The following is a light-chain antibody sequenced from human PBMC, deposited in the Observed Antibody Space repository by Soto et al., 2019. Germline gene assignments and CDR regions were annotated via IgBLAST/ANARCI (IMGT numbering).Light chain of an antibody. J-gene: IGKJ2*01. CDR3: QHYNGSPRT. CDR2: GVF. CDR1: QSVRSNY. Sequence: ETVLTQSPGTVSLYPGERATLSCTTSQSVRSNYLACYQQKPRQAPRLIVYGVFHRATGIPARFSGSGSGTDFTLTISGLEPEDSAVYYCQHYNGSPRTFGQGTKLEI. V-gene: IGKV3-20*01.